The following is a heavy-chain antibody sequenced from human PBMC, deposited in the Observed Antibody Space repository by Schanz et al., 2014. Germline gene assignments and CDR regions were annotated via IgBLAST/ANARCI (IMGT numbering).Heavy chain of an antibody. CDR2: VSSRSDEI. CDR3: AKDLGVDCGDGCFNWYLDL. J-gene: IGHJ2*01. CDR1: GFTLSSYG. Sequence: VQLMESGGGLVKPGGSLRLSCAASGFTLSSYGMHWVRQAPGKGLEWVAAVSSRSDEIKYADSVRGRFTISRDNSRSTMYLQMNSLRAEDTAVYFCAKDLGVDCGDGCFNWYLDLWGRGTLVTVSS. D-gene: IGHD2-21*02. V-gene: IGHV3-NL1*01.